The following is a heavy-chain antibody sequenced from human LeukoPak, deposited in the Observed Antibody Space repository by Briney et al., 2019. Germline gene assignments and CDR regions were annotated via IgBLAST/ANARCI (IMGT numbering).Heavy chain of an antibody. D-gene: IGHD2-15*01. J-gene: IGHJ4*02. Sequence: ASVKVSCKASGYTFTGYYMHWVRQAPGQGLEWMGWINPNSGGTNYAQKFQGWVTMTRDTSISTAYMELSRLGSDDTAVYYCAGGADVGCSGGSCYDVRHFDYWGQGTLVTVSS. CDR3: AGGADVGCSGGSCYDVRHFDY. CDR2: INPNSGGT. CDR1: GYTFTGYY. V-gene: IGHV1-2*04.